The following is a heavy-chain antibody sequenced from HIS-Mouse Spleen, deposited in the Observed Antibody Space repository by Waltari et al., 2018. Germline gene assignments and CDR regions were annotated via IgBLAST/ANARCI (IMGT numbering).Heavy chain of an antibody. D-gene: IGHD6-19*01. V-gene: IGHV3-30-3*01. J-gene: IGHJ3*02. Sequence: PGRSLRLSCAASGFTFSSYAMHWVRQAPGKGLEWVAVISYDGSNKYYADSVKGRFTISRDNSKNTLYLQMNSLRAEDTAVYYCARLPPDGNQWLVVHDAFDIWGQGTMVTVSS. CDR1: GFTFSSYA. CDR3: ARLPPDGNQWLVVHDAFDI. CDR2: ISYDGSNK.